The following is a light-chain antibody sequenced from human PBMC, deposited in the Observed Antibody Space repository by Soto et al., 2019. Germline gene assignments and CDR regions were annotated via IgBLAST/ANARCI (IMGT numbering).Light chain of an antibody. Sequence: QSVLTQPASVSGSPGQSITISCTGASSDLGNYDYVSWYQQHPGKAPKLIIFEVSNRPSGISDRFSGSKSGNTASLTISGLHTEDEADYYCSSYTNTTYVFGTGTKLTVL. V-gene: IGLV2-14*01. CDR1: SSDLGNYDY. CDR2: EVS. CDR3: SSYTNTTYV. J-gene: IGLJ1*01.